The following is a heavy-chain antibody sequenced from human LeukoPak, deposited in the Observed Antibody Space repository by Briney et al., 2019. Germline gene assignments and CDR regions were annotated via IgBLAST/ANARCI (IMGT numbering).Heavy chain of an antibody. D-gene: IGHD6-13*01. CDR2: IHYDGSNN. CDR1: GFTVSSNY. J-gene: IGHJ4*02. V-gene: IGHV3-30*02. CDR3: AKDHGSSDWYYFDY. Sequence: GGSLRLSCAASGFTVSSNYMSWVRQAPGKGLEWVAFIHYDGSNNYYADSVKGRFTISRDNSKDTLYLQMNTLRADDTAVYYCAKDHGSSDWYYFDYWGQGTLVTVSS.